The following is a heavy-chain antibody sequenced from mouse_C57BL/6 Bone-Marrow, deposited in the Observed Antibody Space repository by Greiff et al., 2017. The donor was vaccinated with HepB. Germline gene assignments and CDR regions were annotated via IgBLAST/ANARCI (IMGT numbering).Heavy chain of an antibody. CDR3: ARGTYYGSPYFDY. CDR2: ILPSIGRT. J-gene: IGHJ2*01. CDR1: DSEVFPIAY. Sequence: QVQLQQSGSELRSPGSSVKLSCKDFDSEVFPIAYMSWVRQKPGHGFEWIGGILPSIGRTIYGEKFEDKATLDADTLSNTAYLELNSLTSEDSAIYYCARGTYYGSPYFDYWGQGTTLTVSS. D-gene: IGHD1-1*01. V-gene: IGHV15-2*01.